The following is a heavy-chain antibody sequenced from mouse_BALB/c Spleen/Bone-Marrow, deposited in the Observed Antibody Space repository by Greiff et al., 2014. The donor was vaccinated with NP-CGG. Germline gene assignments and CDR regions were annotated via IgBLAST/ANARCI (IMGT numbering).Heavy chain of an antibody. CDR1: GYTFSSYW. J-gene: IGHJ4*01. D-gene: IGHD2-13*01. V-gene: IGHV1-9*01. CDR2: ILPGSGST. Sequence: QVQLQQSGAELAKPGASVKMSCKATGYTFSSYWIEWVKQRPGHGLEWIGEILPGSGSTNYNEKFKGKATFTADTSSNTAYKQLSSLTSEDSVVFYCARWGGDYEGYAMDYWGQGTSVTVSS. CDR3: ARWGGDYEGYAMDY.